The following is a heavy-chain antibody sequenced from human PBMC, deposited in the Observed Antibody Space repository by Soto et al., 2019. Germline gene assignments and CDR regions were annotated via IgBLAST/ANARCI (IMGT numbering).Heavy chain of an antibody. CDR3: AKDFEYSYGYDAFHI. J-gene: IGHJ3*02. CDR1: GFTFSSYA. V-gene: IGHV3-23*01. CDR2: ISGSGYST. Sequence: EVQLLESGGGLVQPGGSLRLSCAASGFTFSSYAMSWVRQAPGKGLEWVSAISGSGYSTYYADSVKGRCTISRDNSENTLYLQMNRLRAEETAVYYCAKDFEYSYGYDAFHIWGQGTMVTVSS. D-gene: IGHD5-18*01.